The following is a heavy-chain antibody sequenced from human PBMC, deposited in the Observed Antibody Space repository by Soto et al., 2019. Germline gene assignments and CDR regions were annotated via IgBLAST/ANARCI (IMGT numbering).Heavy chain of an antibody. V-gene: IGHV3-23*01. CDR3: AKDIFYDYGEPYY. D-gene: IGHD4-17*01. Sequence: GGSLRLSCAASGFTFSSYAMSWVRQAPGKGLEWVSAISGSGGSTYYADSVKGRFTISRDNSKNTLYLQMNSLRAEDTAVYYSAKDIFYDYGEPYYWGQGTLVTVSS. CDR2: ISGSGGST. CDR1: GFTFSSYA. J-gene: IGHJ4*02.